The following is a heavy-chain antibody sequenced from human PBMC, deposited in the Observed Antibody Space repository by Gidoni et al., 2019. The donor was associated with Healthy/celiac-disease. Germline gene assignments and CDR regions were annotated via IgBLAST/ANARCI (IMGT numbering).Heavy chain of an antibody. CDR1: GFTFSSYA. Sequence: EVQLVESGGGLVQPGGSLRLYCAASGFTFSSYAMSWVRQAPGKGLEWVSTIVGSGGSTYYADSVKGRFTISRDNSKITLYLQMNSLRAEDTALYYCAKLGEWEVPFFDYWGQGTLVTVSS. CDR3: AKLGEWEVPFFDY. V-gene: IGHV3-23*04. CDR2: IVGSGGST. J-gene: IGHJ4*02. D-gene: IGHD1-26*01.